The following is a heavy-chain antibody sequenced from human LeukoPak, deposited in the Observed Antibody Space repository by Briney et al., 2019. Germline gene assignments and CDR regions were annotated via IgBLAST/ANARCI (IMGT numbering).Heavy chain of an antibody. CDR1: GGSISSGSYY. D-gene: IGHD3-3*01. CDR2: IYTSGST. J-gene: IGHJ4*02. CDR3: ASTYDFWSGYYTETDYFDY. V-gene: IGHV4-61*02. Sequence: SETLSLTCTVSGGSISSGSYYWSWIRQPAWKGLEWIGRIYTSGSTNYNPSLKSRVTISVDTSKNQFSLKLSSVTAADTAVYYCASTYDFWSGYYTETDYFDYWGQGTLVTVSS.